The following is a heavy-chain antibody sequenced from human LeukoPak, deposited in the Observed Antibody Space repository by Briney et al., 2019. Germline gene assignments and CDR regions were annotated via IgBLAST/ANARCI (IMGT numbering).Heavy chain of an antibody. CDR2: ISYDGSNK. CDR1: GFTFSSYG. D-gene: IGHD2-2*01. V-gene: IGHV3-30*03. Sequence: GGSLRLSCAASGFTFSSYGMHWVRQAPGKGLEWVAVISYDGSNKYYADSVKGRFTISRDNSKNTLYLQMDSLSVDDTAIYYCVRDPHALDYWGQGAPVTVSS. J-gene: IGHJ4*02. CDR3: VRDPHALDY.